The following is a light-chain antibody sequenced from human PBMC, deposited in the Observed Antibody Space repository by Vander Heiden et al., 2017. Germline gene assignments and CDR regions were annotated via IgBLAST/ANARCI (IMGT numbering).Light chain of an antibody. Sequence: QSALTQPASVSGSPGQSIPISCTGTSSDVGGYHYVSWYQQHPGKAPKLMIYDVSNRPSGVSNRFSGSKSGNTASLTISGLQAEDEADYYCSSYTSSSTRRVVFGGGTKLTVL. CDR2: DVS. CDR1: SSDVGGYHY. J-gene: IGLJ2*01. CDR3: SSYTSSSTRRVV. V-gene: IGLV2-14*01.